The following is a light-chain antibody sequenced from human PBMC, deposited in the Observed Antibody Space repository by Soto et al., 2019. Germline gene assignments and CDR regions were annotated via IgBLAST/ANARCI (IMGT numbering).Light chain of an antibody. J-gene: IGLJ2*01. V-gene: IGLV2-14*01. CDR3: SSYAGGNNLI. CDR2: DVS. Sequence: QSALTQPASVSGSPGQSITISCTGTSSDVGGYNYVSWYQQHPGKAPKLMIYDVSNRPSGVCNRCSGSKSGNTASLTISGLQAEDEADYYCSSYAGGNNLIFGGGTKLTVL. CDR1: SSDVGGYNY.